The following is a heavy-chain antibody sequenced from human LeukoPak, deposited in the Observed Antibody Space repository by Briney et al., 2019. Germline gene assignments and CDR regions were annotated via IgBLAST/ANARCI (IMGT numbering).Heavy chain of an antibody. CDR3: ARGGGSYNDEGNDY. V-gene: IGHV4-59*08. CDR2: VYYTGST. D-gene: IGHD1-26*01. J-gene: IGHJ4*02. Sequence: PSETLSPTCTVSGDFITAYYWSWIRQPPGKGLEWIGYVYYTGSTEYNFSLRSRVTVSLDMSKNQFSLKLSSVTAADTAVYYCARGGGSYNDEGNDYWGQGTLVTVSS. CDR1: GDFITAYY.